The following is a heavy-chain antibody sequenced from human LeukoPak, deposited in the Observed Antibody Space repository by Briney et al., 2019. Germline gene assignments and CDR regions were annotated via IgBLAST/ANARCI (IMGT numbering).Heavy chain of an antibody. D-gene: IGHD3-10*01. V-gene: IGHV3-23*01. CDR2: ISDSGGST. CDR1: GITLSNYG. J-gene: IGHJ4*02. Sequence: GGSLRLSCAVSGITLSNYGMSWVRQAPGKGLEWVAGISDSGGSTNYADSVKGRLTISRDNPKNTLYLQMSSLRAEDTAVYFCAKRGVVIRAVILVGFHKEAYYFDYWGQGALATVSS. CDR3: AKRGVVIRAVILVGFHKEAYYFDY.